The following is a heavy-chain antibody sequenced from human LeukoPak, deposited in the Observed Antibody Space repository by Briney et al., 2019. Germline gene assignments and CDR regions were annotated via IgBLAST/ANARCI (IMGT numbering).Heavy chain of an antibody. CDR3: AKAPSSVFHIVVVSNAFDI. CDR2: IRWNSGSI. CDR1: GFTFDDYA. Sequence: GGSLRLSCAASGFTFDDYAMHWVRQAPGKGLEWVSGIRWNSGSIGYADSVKGRFTISRDNAKNSLYLQMNSLRAEDTAVYYCAKAPSSVFHIVVVSNAFDIWGQGTMVTVSS. V-gene: IGHV3-9*01. D-gene: IGHD2-21*01. J-gene: IGHJ3*02.